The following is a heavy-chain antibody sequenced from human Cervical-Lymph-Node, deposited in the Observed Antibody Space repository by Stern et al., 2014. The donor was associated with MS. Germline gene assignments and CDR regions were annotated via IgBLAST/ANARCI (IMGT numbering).Heavy chain of an antibody. D-gene: IGHD3-9*01. Sequence: VQLVQSGAEVKKPGASVKVSCKVSGYTLTELSMHWVRQAPGKGLEWMGGFDPEDGETIYAQKFQGRVTMTEDTSTDTAYMELSSLRSEDTAVYYCATSTHRHYDILTGYNYYFDYWGQGTLVTVSS. V-gene: IGHV1-24*01. CDR2: FDPEDGET. CDR1: GYTLTELS. J-gene: IGHJ4*02. CDR3: ATSTHRHYDILTGYNYYFDY.